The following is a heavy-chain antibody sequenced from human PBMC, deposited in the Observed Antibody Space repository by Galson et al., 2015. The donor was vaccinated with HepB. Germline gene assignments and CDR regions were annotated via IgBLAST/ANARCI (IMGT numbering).Heavy chain of an antibody. J-gene: IGHJ6*02. Sequence: SVKVSCKASGYTFSTYYIHWVRQAPGQGLEWMGIINPSGGSTSYAQKFQGRVTMTRDTSTSTVYVELSSLRSEDTAVYYCARARQLVRVTSRIYYGMDVWGQGTTVTVSS. D-gene: IGHD6-13*01. CDR3: ARARQLVRVTSRIYYGMDV. CDR1: GYTFSTYY. V-gene: IGHV1-46*01. CDR2: INPSGGST.